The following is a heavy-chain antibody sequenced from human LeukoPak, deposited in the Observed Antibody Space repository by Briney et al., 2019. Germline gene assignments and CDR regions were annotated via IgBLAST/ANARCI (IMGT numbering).Heavy chain of an antibody. Sequence: GASVKVSCKASGYTFTGYYMHWVRQAPGQGLEWMGWINPNSGGTNYAQKFQGRVTMTRDTSISTAYMELSRLRSDDTAVYYCARDLAAAGVNNYYYYMDVWGKGTTVTVSS. D-gene: IGHD6-13*01. CDR1: GYTFTGYY. J-gene: IGHJ6*03. V-gene: IGHV1-2*02. CDR2: INPNSGGT. CDR3: ARDLAAAGVNNYYYYMDV.